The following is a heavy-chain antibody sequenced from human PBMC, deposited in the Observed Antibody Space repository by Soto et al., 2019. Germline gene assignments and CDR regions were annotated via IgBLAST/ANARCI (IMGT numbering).Heavy chain of an antibody. CDR1: EFSFDDYA. D-gene: IGHD6-13*01. V-gene: IGHV3-23*01. J-gene: IGHJ4*02. Sequence: EAQLLESGGDLVQPGGSLRLSCAASEFSFDDYAMSWVRQAPGKGLEWVSSITYTGVSTYYVDSVKGRFTISRDNSKDTLYLQMNSLRAEDTAIYYRAKASVWYPYFDSWGQGTLVTVSS. CDR3: AKASVWYPYFDS. CDR2: ITYTGVST.